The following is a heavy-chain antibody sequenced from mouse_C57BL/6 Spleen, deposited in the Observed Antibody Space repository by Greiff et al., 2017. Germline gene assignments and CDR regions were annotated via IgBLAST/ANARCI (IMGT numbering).Heavy chain of an antibody. CDR2: IDPSDSYT. V-gene: IGHV1-50*01. CDR3: ARSYDGYGGCAY. D-gene: IGHD2-3*01. J-gene: IGHJ3*01. CDR1: GYTFTSYW. Sequence: QVQLQQPGAELVKPGASVKLSCKASGYTFTSYWMQWVKQRPGQGLEWIGEIDPSDSYTNYNQKFKGKATLTVDTSSSTAYMQLSSLTSEDSAVYYCARSYDGYGGCAYCGQGTLVTVSA.